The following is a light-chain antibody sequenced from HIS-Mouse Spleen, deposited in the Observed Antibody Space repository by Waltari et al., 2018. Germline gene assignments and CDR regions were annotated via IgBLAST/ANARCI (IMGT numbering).Light chain of an antibody. Sequence: QSALTQPASVSGSPGQSITISCTGTSSDVGSYNLFSWYHQHPGKAPKPMIYEGSKRPSGVSNRFSGSKSGNTASLTISGLQAEDEADYYCCSYAGSSTVVFGGGTKLTVL. CDR3: CSYAGSSTVV. V-gene: IGLV2-23*01. CDR1: SSDVGSYNL. J-gene: IGLJ2*01. CDR2: EGS.